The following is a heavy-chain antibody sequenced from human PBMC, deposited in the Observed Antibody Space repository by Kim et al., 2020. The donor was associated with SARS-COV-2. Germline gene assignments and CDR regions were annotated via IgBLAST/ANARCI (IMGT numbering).Heavy chain of an antibody. CDR3: AKRRMTTSREIDS. J-gene: IGHJ4*02. V-gene: IGHV3-23*01. Sequence: YADSVEVRFTISRDNSKNTLYLQRDSLRVEDTAVYHCAKRRMTTSREIDSWGQGTLVTVSS. D-gene: IGHD4-17*01.